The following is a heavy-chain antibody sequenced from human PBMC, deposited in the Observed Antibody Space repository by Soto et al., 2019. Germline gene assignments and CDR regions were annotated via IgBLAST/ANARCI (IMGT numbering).Heavy chain of an antibody. CDR1: GFTFSSDA. CDR3: ARAGCDGGSCYTLVGLRHGMDV. Sequence: QVQLVESGGGVVQPGRSLRLSCAASGFTFSSDAMYWVRQAPGKGLEWVAVISYDGNNKYYADSVKGRFTISRDNSKNTLYLQMNSLRDKDTAVYYCARAGCDGGSCYTLVGLRHGMDVWGQGTTVTVSS. CDR2: ISYDGNNK. J-gene: IGHJ6*02. D-gene: IGHD2-15*01. V-gene: IGHV3-30-3*01.